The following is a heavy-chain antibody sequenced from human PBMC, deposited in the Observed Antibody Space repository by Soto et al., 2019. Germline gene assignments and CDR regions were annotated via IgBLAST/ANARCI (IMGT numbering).Heavy chain of an antibody. CDR1: GFTFSSYA. CDR3: ARERSSQLAYYYYYGMDV. V-gene: IGHV3-30-3*01. J-gene: IGHJ6*02. Sequence: GGSLRLSCAASGFTFSSYAMHWVRQAPGKGLEWVAVISYDGGNKYYADSVKGRFTISRDNSKNTLYLQMNSLRAEDTAVYYCARERSSQLAYYYYYGMDVWGQGTTVTVSS. D-gene: IGHD6-6*01. CDR2: ISYDGGNK.